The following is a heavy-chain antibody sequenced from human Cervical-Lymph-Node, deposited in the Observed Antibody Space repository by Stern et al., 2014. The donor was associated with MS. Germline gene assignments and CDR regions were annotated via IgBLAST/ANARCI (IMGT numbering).Heavy chain of an antibody. J-gene: IGHJ4*02. CDR2: ISYDGNHK. D-gene: IGHD2-8*01. CDR3: ARDYEDTSMLFDH. CDR1: GFTFSSSG. Sequence: VHLVESGGAVVQPGRSLRLSCAASGFTFSSSGMHWVRQAPGQGLAWVTVISYDGNHKYYAASVKGRFTISRDNSKNTLHLQMNSVTPDDTAIYYCARDYEDTSMLFDHWGQGTLVTVSS. V-gene: IGHV3-30*03.